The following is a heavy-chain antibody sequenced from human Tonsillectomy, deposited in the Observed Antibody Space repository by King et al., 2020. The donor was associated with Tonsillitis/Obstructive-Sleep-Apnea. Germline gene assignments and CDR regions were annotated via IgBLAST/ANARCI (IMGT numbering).Heavy chain of an antibody. Sequence: VQLVESGGGLIQPGGSLRLSCAASGFTVSSNYMSWVRQAPGKGLEWVSVIYSGGSTYYADSVKSRFTISRDNSKNTLYLQKNSLRAEDTAVYYCARGDPGYCTGGVCYLDAFDIWGQGTMVTVSS. D-gene: IGHD2-8*02. J-gene: IGHJ3*02. CDR3: ARGDPGYCTGGVCYLDAFDI. CDR2: IYSGGST. V-gene: IGHV3-53*01. CDR1: GFTVSSNY.